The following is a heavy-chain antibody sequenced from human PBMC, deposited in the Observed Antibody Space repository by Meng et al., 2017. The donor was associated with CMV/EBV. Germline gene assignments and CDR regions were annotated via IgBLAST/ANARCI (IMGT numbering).Heavy chain of an antibody. V-gene: IGHV4-34*01. CDR2: INHSGST. CDR1: GGAFSGYY. CDR3: ARGRASRFDP. Sequence: QVQLQQWGEGLLRPSETLSLTCYVYGGAFSGYYWSWIRQPPGKELEVIGEINHSGSTNYTPSLKSRVTISVDTSKNQFSLKLSSVTAAKTAVYYCARGRASRFDPWGQGTLVTVSS. J-gene: IGHJ5*02.